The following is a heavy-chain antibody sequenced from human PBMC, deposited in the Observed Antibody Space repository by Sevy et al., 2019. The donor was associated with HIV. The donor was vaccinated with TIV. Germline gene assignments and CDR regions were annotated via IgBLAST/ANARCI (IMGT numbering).Heavy chain of an antibody. CDR3: AKEGYYDSTGSYYYADY. Sequence: GGSLRLSCAGSGFTFRNYAMSWVRQAPGKGLEWVSAISGTGGRTYYADSVKGRFTISRDNSKNALYLQMNSLRAEDTAVYYCAKEGYYDSTGSYYYADYWGQGTLVTVSS. V-gene: IGHV3-23*01. D-gene: IGHD3-22*01. CDR2: ISGTGGRT. CDR1: GFTFRNYA. J-gene: IGHJ4*02.